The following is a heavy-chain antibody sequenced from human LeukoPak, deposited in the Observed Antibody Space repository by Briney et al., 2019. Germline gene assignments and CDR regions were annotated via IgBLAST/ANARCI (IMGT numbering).Heavy chain of an antibody. V-gene: IGHV4-34*01. Sequence: SETLSLTCAVYGGSFSGYYWSWIRQPPGKGLEWIGEINHSGSTNYNPSLKSRVTISVDTSKNQFSLKLSSVTAADTAVYYCARGAGYDFWSGYSDVWGKGTTVTVSS. CDR3: ARGAGYDFWSGYSDV. CDR1: GGSFSGYY. D-gene: IGHD3-3*01. CDR2: INHSGST. J-gene: IGHJ6*04.